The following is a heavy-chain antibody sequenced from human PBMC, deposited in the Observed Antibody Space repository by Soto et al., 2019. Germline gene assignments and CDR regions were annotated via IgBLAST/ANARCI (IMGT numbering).Heavy chain of an antibody. Sequence: SETLSLTCTVSGGSISSYYWVWIRQPPGKGLEWIGSIFYSGNTYYSPSLKSRVTISVDTSKNQFSLTLSSLPAADTAVYYCASREGYCSSTNCYANWFDPWGQGTLVTVSS. CDR3: ASREGYCSSTNCYANWFDP. D-gene: IGHD2-2*01. V-gene: IGHV4-39*01. CDR1: GGSISSYY. CDR2: IFYSGNT. J-gene: IGHJ5*02.